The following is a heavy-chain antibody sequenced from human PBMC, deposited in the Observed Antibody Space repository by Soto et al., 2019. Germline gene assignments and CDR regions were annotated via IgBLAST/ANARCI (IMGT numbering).Heavy chain of an antibody. CDR3: ARGGGFLEWLLPYYYYGMDV. CDR1: GGSCTAYY. Sequence: SGTLSLTCPGHGGSCTAYYWSWSRQPPGKGLEWIGEINPSGSTNFNPSIKSRVSISVDTAKIQFSLKLRSVTAADKGVYYCARGGGFLEWLLPYYYYGMDVWGQGTTVTVSS. J-gene: IGHJ6*02. CDR2: INPSGST. D-gene: IGHD3-3*01. V-gene: IGHV4-34*01.